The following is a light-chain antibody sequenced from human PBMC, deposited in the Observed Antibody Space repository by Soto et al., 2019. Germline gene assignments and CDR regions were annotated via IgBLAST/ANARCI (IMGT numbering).Light chain of an antibody. CDR1: QSVNRN. Sequence: EIVMTQSPATLSLSPGERATLSCRASQSVNRNLASYRQKPGQAPRLLIYAASTRATGIPARFSGSGSETEFTLTISSLQAENLAIYYCQQYKNWCTFGQGNNVEL. CDR3: QQYKNWCT. CDR2: AAS. J-gene: IGKJ1*01. V-gene: IGKV3-15*01.